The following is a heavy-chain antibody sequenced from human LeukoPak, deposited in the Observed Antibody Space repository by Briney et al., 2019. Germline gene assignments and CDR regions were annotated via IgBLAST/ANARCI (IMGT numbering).Heavy chain of an antibody. CDR2: IIPIFGTA. D-gene: IGHD4-23*01. CDR1: GGTFSSYA. CDR3: ARDDYGGNWFDP. J-gene: IGHJ5*02. Sequence: EASVKVSCKASGGTFSSYAISWVRQAPGQGLEWMGGIIPIFGTANYAQKFQGRVTITADESTSTAYMELSSLRPEDTAVYYCARDDYGGNWFDPWGQGTLVTVSS. V-gene: IGHV1-69*13.